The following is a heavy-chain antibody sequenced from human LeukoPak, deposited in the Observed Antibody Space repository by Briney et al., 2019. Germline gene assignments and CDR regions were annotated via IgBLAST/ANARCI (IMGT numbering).Heavy chain of an antibody. Sequence: PSETLSLTCAVYGGSFSGYYWSWIRQPQGKGLEWIGEINHSGSTNYNPSLKSRVTISVDTSKNQFSLKLSSVTAADTAVYYCARAANVLLWFGVTKFDPWGQGTLVTVSS. CDR2: INHSGST. CDR1: GGSFSGYY. V-gene: IGHV4-34*01. J-gene: IGHJ5*02. D-gene: IGHD3-10*01. CDR3: ARAANVLLWFGVTKFDP.